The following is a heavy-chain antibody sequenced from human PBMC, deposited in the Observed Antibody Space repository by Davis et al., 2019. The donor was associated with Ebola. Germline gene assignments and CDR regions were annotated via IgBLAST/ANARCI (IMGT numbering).Heavy chain of an antibody. Sequence: GSLRLSCTVSGGSISSSSYYWGWIRQPPGKGLEWIGEINHSGSTNYNPSLKSRVTISVDTSKNQFSLKLSSVTAADTAVYYCARVGAIAAAGTDYYYYYGMDVWGQGTTVTVSS. D-gene: IGHD6-13*01. V-gene: IGHV4-39*07. CDR1: GGSISSSSYY. J-gene: IGHJ6*02. CDR3: ARVGAIAAAGTDYYYYYGMDV. CDR2: INHSGST.